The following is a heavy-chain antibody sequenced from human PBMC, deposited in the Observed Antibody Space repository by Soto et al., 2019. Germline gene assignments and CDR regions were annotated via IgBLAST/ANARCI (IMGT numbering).Heavy chain of an antibody. V-gene: IGHV1-3*01. D-gene: IGHD2-15*01. J-gene: IGHJ4*02. Sequence: QVQLVQSGAEVKKPGASVKVSCTASGYTFTSYAMHWVRQAPGQSLEWMGWINAGNGNTKYSQKFQGRITITRDTSASTAYMELSSVGSEDTAVYYCARGDQVVVVAATGREGDYWGQGTLVTVSS. CDR1: GYTFTSYA. CDR2: INAGNGNT. CDR3: ARGDQVVVVAATGREGDY.